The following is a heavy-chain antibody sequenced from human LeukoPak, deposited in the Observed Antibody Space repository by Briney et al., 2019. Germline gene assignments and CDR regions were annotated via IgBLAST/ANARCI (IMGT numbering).Heavy chain of an antibody. V-gene: IGHV3-13*01. D-gene: IGHD2-15*01. CDR1: GFTLGSHD. J-gene: IGHJ3*02. Sequence: GGSLRLSCAASGFTLGSHDMHWVRQIPGQGLEWVAAVSSGFHAFFADSVQGRFTVSREDARNSLYLQMNSLRAGDTAVYYCARDHATLDAFDIWGQGTMVTVSS. CDR2: VSSGFHA. CDR3: ARDHATLDAFDI.